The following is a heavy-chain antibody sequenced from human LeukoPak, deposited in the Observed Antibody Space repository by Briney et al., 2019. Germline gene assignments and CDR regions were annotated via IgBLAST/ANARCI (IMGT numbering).Heavy chain of an antibody. CDR2: IIPIFGTA. CDR3: ARDLPVVATIRGVFDY. CDR1: GFTFSSYA. V-gene: IGHV1-69*05. J-gene: IGHJ4*02. Sequence: GGSLRLSCAASGFTFSSYAISWVRQAPGQGLEWMGGIIPIFGTANYAQKFQGRVTITMDESTSTAYMELSSLRSDDTAVYYCARDLPVVATIRGVFDYWGQGTLVTVSS. D-gene: IGHD5-12*01.